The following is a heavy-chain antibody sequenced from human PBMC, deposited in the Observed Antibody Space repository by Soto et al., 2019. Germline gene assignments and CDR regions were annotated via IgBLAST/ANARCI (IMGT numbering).Heavy chain of an antibody. CDR3: GRGSGGTH. J-gene: IGHJ4*02. D-gene: IGHD2-15*01. Sequence: EVQLVESGGGLVQPGGSLRLSCAASGFTFNNYYMVWVRQAPGRGLEWVANINQDGSAKYYVDSVKGRFTISRDNAKSSLCLQISSPSDEDTATYSCGRGSGGTHWGQASVVTVSS. CDR2: INQDGSAK. CDR1: GFTFNNYY. V-gene: IGHV3-7*05.